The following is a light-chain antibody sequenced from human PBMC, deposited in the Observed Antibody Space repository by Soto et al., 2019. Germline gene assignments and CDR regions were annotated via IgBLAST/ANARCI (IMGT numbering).Light chain of an antibody. CDR3: QEYGSSPLIT. V-gene: IGKV3-20*01. J-gene: IGKJ5*01. Sequence: EIVLTQSPGTLSLSPGQRATLSCRAVQRVSASDIAWYQQKPGQAPKFLIYGVSSRATGIPDRFSGSGSGTDFTLTISRLEPEDFAVYHCQEYGSSPLITFGQGTLLEI. CDR2: GVS. CDR1: QRVSASD.